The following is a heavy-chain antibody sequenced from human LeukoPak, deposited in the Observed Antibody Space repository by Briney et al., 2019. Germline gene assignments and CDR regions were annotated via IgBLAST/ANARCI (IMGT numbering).Heavy chain of an antibody. CDR2: IHQSGRA. Sequence: SETLSLTCAVSGDTITSGNWWSWVRQPPGKGLEWIGEIHQSGRANNNPSLKSRVTISVDTSKNQFSLKLSSVTAADTAVYYCARDLSYDSSGYWADYWGQGTLVTVSS. CDR1: GDTITSGNW. CDR3: ARDLSYDSSGYWADY. V-gene: IGHV4-4*02. D-gene: IGHD3-22*01. J-gene: IGHJ4*02.